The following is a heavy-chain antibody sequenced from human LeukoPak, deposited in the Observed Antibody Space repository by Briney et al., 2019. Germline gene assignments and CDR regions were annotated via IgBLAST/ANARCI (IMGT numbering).Heavy chain of an antibody. D-gene: IGHD6-6*01. J-gene: IGHJ3*02. CDR1: GYTFTGYY. CDR3: ARFEYSSSEYRGAFDI. Sequence: ASVKVSCKASGYTFTGYYMHWVRQAPGQGLGWMGWINPNSGGTNYAQKFKGRVTMTRDTSISTAYMELSRLRSDDTAVYYCARFEYSSSEYRGAFDIWGQGTMVTVSS. V-gene: IGHV1-2*02. CDR2: INPNSGGT.